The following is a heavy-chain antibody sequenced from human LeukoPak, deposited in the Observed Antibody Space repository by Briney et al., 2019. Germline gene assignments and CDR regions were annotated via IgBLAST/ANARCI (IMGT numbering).Heavy chain of an antibody. CDR3: AKEAYYDILKFTGMDV. D-gene: IGHD3-9*01. CDR2: ISYDGSNK. CDR1: GFTFSSYG. J-gene: IGHJ6*04. V-gene: IGHV3-30*18. Sequence: PGGSLRLSCAASGFTFSSYGMHWVRQAPGKGLEWVAVISYDGSNKYYADSVKGRFTISRDNSKNTLYLQMNSLRAEDTAVYYCAKEAYYDILKFTGMDVWGKRTTVTVSS.